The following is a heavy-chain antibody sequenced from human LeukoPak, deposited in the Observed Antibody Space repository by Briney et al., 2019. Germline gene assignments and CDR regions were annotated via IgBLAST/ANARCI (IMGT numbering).Heavy chain of an antibody. CDR1: GYTFTIYY. D-gene: IGHD3-10*01. V-gene: IGHV1-46*01. Sequence: ASVKVSCKASGYTFTIYYIHWVRQAPGQGPEWMGIINPSGGSTSYAQKFQGRVTMTRDTSTSTVYMELSSLRSEDTAVYYCARANPDYYGSGSYYTPPDYWGQGTLVTVSS. J-gene: IGHJ4*02. CDR2: INPSGGST. CDR3: ARANPDYYGSGSYYTPPDY.